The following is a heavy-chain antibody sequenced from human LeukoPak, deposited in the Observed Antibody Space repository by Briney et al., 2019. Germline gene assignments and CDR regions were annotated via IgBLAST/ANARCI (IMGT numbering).Heavy chain of an antibody. J-gene: IGHJ4*02. CDR2: IKEDGSEK. V-gene: IGHV3-7*01. Sequence: GGSLRLSCAASGFTFSTYWMSWVRQAPGKGLEWVANIKEDGSEKHYVDSVKGRFTISRDNAKSSLYLQMNSLRDDDTAVYYCARDGGSWYVAYWGQGTLVTVYS. CDR3: ARDGGSWYVAY. CDR1: GFTFSTYW. D-gene: IGHD6-13*01.